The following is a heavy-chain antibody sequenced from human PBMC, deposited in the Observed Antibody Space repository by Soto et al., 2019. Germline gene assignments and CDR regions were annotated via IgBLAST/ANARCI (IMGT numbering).Heavy chain of an antibody. D-gene: IGHD2-2*01. J-gene: IGHJ6*03. V-gene: IGHV1-69*04. CDR3: ARERIVVVPASGPNYYYYYMDV. Sequence: SVKVSCKASGGTFSIYTIIWVRQAPGQGLEWMGRIIPILGIANYAQKFQGRVTITADKSTSTAYMELSSLRSEDTAVYYCARERIVVVPASGPNYYYYYMDVWGKGTTVTVSS. CDR1: GGTFSIYT. CDR2: IIPILGIA.